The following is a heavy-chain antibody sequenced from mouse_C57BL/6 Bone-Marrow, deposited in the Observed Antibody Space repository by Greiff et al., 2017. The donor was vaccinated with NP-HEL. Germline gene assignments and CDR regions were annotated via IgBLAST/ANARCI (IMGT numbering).Heavy chain of an antibody. CDR1: GYAFSSSW. CDR2: IYPGDGDT. J-gene: IGHJ4*01. V-gene: IGHV1-82*01. Sequence: VQLQQSGPELVKPGASVKISCKASGYAFSSSWMNWVKQRPGKGLEWIGRIYPGDGDTNYNGKFKGKATLTADKSSSTAYKQLSSLTSEDSAVYFCARSRRGYAMDYWGQGTSVTVSS. CDR3: ARSRRGYAMDY.